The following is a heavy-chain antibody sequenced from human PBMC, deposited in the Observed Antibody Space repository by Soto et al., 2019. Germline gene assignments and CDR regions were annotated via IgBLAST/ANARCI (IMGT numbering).Heavy chain of an antibody. J-gene: IGHJ6*02. V-gene: IGHV4-34*01. CDR2: INHSGST. CDR1: GGSFSGYY. Sequence: QVQLQQWGAGLLKPSETLSLTCAVYGGSFSGYYWSWIRQPPGKGLEWIGEINHSGSTNYNPSLKSRDTISVDTSKNQFALKLSSVTAADTAVYYCARVVRFLEGFYYYYYGMYVWGQGTTVTVSS. CDR3: ARVVRFLEGFYYYYYGMYV. D-gene: IGHD3-3*01.